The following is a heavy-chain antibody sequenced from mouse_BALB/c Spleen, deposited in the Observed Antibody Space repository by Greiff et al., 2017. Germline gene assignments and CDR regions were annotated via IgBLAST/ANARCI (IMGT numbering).Heavy chain of an antibody. J-gene: IGHJ3*01. CDR3: ARLDDGYSAWFAY. CDR1: GFNIKDYY. D-gene: IGHD2-3*01. V-gene: IGHV14-1*02. Sequence: VQLKQSGAELVRPGALVKLSCKASGFNIKDYYMHWVKQRPEQGLEWIGWIDPENGNTIYDPKFQGKASITADTSSNTAYLQLSSLTSEDTAVYYCARLDDGYSAWFAYWGQGTLVTVSA. CDR2: IDPENGNT.